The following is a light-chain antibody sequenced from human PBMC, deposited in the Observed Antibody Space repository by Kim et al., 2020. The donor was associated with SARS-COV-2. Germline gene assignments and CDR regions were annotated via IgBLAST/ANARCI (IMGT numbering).Light chain of an antibody. CDR2: DTS. CDR1: RGAVSIGHF. CDR3: LLYYSGARV. V-gene: IGLV7-46*01. Sequence: PGGTVTHTCGSSRGAVSIGHFPDWFQQKPGQAPRAVISDTSNKQGWTPARFSGSLLGGKAALTLSGAQPEDEADYYCLLYYSGARVFGGGTKVTVL. J-gene: IGLJ3*02.